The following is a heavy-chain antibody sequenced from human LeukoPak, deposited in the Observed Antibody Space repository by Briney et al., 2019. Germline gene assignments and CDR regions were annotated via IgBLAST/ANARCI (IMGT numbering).Heavy chain of an antibody. V-gene: IGHV4-59*01. CDR3: VRLQPSTGEWAFDI. CDR2: ISNGGTT. J-gene: IGHJ3*02. CDR1: GDSISKYY. D-gene: IGHD1-1*01. Sequence: SETLSLTCTVSGDSISKYYWSWIRQPPGEGLEWIGYISNGGTTKYNPSLKSRVTISVDTSNNQLSLRLSSVTAADTAVYHCVRLQPSTGEWAFDIWGQGTMVSVSS.